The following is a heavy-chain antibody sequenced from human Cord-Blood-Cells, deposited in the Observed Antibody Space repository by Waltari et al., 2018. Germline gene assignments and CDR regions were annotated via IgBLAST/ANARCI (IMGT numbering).Heavy chain of an antibody. Sequence: QVQLVQSGAEVKKPGASVKGSCKGSGYTLTELSMHWVRHATGKGLEWMGGFDPEDGETIYAQKFQGRVTMTEDTSTDTAYMELSSLRSEDTAVYYCATKDVWNYDYYPGLDVWGQGTTVTVSS. V-gene: IGHV1-24*01. CDR3: ATKDVWNYDYYPGLDV. CDR1: GYTLTELS. CDR2: FDPEDGET. J-gene: IGHJ6*02. D-gene: IGHD1-1*01.